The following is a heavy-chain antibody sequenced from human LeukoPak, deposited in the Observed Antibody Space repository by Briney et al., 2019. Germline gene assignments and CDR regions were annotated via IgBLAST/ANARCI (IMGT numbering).Heavy chain of an antibody. CDR3: ATYTSNYYDRSGYSDY. CDR1: GGSISSSSYY. Sequence: SETLSLTCTVSGGSISSSSYYWGSIRQPPGKGLEWLGSIYYSGSTYYNPSLKTRVTISVDTSKNQFSLKLSSVTAADTGVYCFATYTSNYYDRSGYSDYGGQGTLVTVSS. V-gene: IGHV4-39*01. J-gene: IGHJ4*02. D-gene: IGHD3-22*01. CDR2: IYYSGST.